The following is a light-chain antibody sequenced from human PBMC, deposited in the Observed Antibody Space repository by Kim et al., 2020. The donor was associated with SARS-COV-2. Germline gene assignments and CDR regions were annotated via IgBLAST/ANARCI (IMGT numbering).Light chain of an antibody. Sequence: FLSPGESATLSCRASESVSTYLAWHQKKPGQAPRLLISDASNRATGVPVRFSGSGSGTDFTLTISSLEPEDFAVYYCQQRRKSITFGQVTRLEIK. V-gene: IGKV3-11*01. CDR1: ESVSTY. J-gene: IGKJ5*01. CDR2: DAS. CDR3: QQRRKSIT.